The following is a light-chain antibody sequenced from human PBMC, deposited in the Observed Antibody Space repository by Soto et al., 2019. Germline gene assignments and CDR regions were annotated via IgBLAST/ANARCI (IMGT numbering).Light chain of an antibody. Sequence: SYELTQPPSVSVSPGQTARITCSGDALPKKFAFWYQQKSGQAPVLVIFEDTKRPSGIPERFSGSSSGTMATLTINGAQVEDEADYYCYSTDDETKGVFGGGTKLTVL. CDR3: YSTDDETKGV. CDR2: EDT. V-gene: IGLV3-10*01. J-gene: IGLJ3*02. CDR1: ALPKKF.